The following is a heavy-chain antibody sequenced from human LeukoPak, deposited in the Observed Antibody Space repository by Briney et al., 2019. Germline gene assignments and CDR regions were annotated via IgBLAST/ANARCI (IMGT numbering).Heavy chain of an antibody. D-gene: IGHD3-22*01. Sequence: GGSLRLSCAASGFTFSSYGMHWVRQAPGKGLEWVAVIWYDGSNKYYADSVKGRFTISRDNSKNTLYLQMNSLRAEDTAVYHCAKPFLEYDINAFDIWGQGTMVTVSS. CDR1: GFTFSSYG. V-gene: IGHV3-33*06. CDR2: IWYDGSNK. CDR3: AKPFLEYDINAFDI. J-gene: IGHJ3*02.